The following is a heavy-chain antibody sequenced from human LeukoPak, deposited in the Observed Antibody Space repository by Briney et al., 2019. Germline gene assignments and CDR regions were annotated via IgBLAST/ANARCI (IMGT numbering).Heavy chain of an antibody. D-gene: IGHD7-27*01. V-gene: IGHV3-74*01. CDR3: ASLNWGKGALDY. Sequence: GGSLRLSCAASGFTFSNSWMHWVRQAPGKGLVWVSRINSDGSSTSYADSVKGRFTISRDNAKNTLYLQMNSLRAEDTAVYHCASLNWGKGALDYWGQGTLVTVSS. CDR2: INSDGSST. J-gene: IGHJ4*02. CDR1: GFTFSNSW.